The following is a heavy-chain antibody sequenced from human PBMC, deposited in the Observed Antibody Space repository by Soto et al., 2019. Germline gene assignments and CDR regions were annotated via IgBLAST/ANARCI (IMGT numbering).Heavy chain of an antibody. CDR3: ARDSSGSSAYSY. D-gene: IGHD3-22*01. CDR1: GYTFTYYH. CDR2: INPNGGGT. J-gene: IGHJ4*02. V-gene: IGHV1-46*01. Sequence: ASVKVSCKASGYTFTYYHVHWVRQAPGQGLEWMGMINPNGGGTSYAQKFQGRVTMTRDTSTSTVYMEMRSLRSDDTAVYYCARDSSGSSAYSYWGQGTLVTVSS.